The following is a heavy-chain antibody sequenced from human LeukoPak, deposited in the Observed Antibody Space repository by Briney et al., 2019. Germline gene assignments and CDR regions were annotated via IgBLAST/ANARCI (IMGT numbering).Heavy chain of an antibody. V-gene: IGHV3-21*01. J-gene: IGHJ4*02. CDR1: GFTFSSYT. Sequence: GGSLRLSCTASGFTFSSYTMNWVRQAPGKGLEWVSSISSSSSFIYYADSVKGRFTISRDNAKNSLYLQMNSLRAEDTAVYYCARGSNPDYWGQGTLVAVSS. CDR2: ISSSSSFI. CDR3: ARGSNPDY. D-gene: IGHD1-14*01.